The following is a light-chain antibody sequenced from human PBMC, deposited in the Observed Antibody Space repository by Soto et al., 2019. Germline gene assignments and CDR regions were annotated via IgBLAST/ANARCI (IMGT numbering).Light chain of an antibody. V-gene: IGLV2-14*01. Sequence: QSVLTQPASVSGSPGQSITISCTGTSNDVGGYNYVSWYQQYPGKAPKLMIYDVSNRPSGVSNRFSGSKSGNTASLIISGLQAEDEADYYCSSYTSSSYTSSSTLYVFGTGTKLTVL. CDR2: DVS. CDR3: SSYTSSSYTSSSTLYV. J-gene: IGLJ1*01. CDR1: SNDVGGYNY.